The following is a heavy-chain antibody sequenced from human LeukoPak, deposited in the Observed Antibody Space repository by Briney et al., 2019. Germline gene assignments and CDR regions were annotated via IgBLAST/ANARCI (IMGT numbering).Heavy chain of an antibody. CDR1: GFTFSSYS. CDR3: ARNGYSYGSWFDP. J-gene: IGHJ5*02. CDR2: ISSSSSTI. V-gene: IGHV3-48*01. D-gene: IGHD5-18*01. Sequence: GGSLRLSCAASGFTFSSYSMNWVRQAPGKGLEWVSYISSSSSTIYYADSVKGRFTISRDNAKNSLYLQMNSLRAEDTAVYYCARNGYSYGSWFDPWGQGTLVTVSS.